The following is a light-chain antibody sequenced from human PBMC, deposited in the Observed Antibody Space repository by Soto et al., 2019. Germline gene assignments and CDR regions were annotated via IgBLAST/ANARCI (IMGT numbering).Light chain of an antibody. CDR3: QQYGSSPTLT. Sequence: EFVLTQSPGTLSLSPGERATLSCRASQSVSSTFLAWYQQKPGQPPRLLIYGASTRDTGIPDRFSGSGSETDFTLTISRLETEDFAVYYCQQYGSSPTLTIGGGTKVEIK. V-gene: IGKV3-20*01. CDR1: QSVSSTF. J-gene: IGKJ4*01. CDR2: GAS.